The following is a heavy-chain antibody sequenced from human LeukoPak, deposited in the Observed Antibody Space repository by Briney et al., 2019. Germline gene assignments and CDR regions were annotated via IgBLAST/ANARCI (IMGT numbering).Heavy chain of an antibody. D-gene: IGHD6-19*01. CDR3: ARGGAVAGKGNWFDP. V-gene: IGHV3-7*01. CDR1: GFTFSSYW. CDR2: IKQDGSEK. J-gene: IGHJ5*02. Sequence: GGSLRLSCAASGFTFSSYWMSWVRQAPGKGLEWVANIKQDGSEKYYVDSVKGRFTISRDNAKNSLYLQMNSLRAEDTAVYYCARGGAVAGKGNWFDPWGQGTLVTVSS.